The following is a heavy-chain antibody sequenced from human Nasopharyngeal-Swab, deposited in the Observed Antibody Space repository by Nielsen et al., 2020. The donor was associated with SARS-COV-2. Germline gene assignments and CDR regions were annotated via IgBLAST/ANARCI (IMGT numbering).Heavy chain of an antibody. CDR2: IYSGGST. CDR1: GFTVSSNY. J-gene: IGHJ6*02. CDR3: ARGEAVRAYYYGMDV. D-gene: IGHD6-19*01. V-gene: IGHV3-53*01. Sequence: GGSLRLSCAASGFTVSSNYMSWVRQAPGKGLEWVSVIYSGGSTYYADSVKGRFTISRDNSKNTLYLQMNSLRAEDTAVYYCARGEAVRAYYYGMDVWGQGTTVTVSS.